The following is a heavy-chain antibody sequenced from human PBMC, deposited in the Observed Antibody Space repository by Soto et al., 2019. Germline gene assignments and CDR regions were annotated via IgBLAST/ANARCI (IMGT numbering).Heavy chain of an antibody. CDR1: GYSFTSYW. D-gene: IGHD1-1*01. CDR2: IDPSDSYT. J-gene: IGHJ6*02. CDR3: ARLKGNWNDYYYYGMDV. Sequence: PGESLKISCKGSGYSFTSYWISWVRQMPGKGLEWMGRIDPSDSYTNYSPSFQGHVTISADKSISTAYLQWSSLKASDTAMYYCARLKGNWNDYYYYGMDVWGQGTTVTVSS. V-gene: IGHV5-10-1*01.